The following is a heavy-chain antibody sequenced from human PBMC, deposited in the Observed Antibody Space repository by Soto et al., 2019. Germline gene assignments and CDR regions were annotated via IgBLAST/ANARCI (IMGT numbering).Heavy chain of an antibody. CDR2: RWDDGETI. J-gene: IGHJ3*01. D-gene: IGHD3-10*01. Sequence: QVQLVESGGGVVQPGTSLRLTCAASGFSFGSYGIHWVRRAPGKGLEWVGIRWDDGETIYYADSVKGRFTNSRDNLQNTVSLQMNSLRGDDTAVYYCARDAGGISVIIYVFDLWGRGTMVTVSP. CDR3: ARDAGGISVIIYVFDL. V-gene: IGHV3-33*01. CDR1: GFSFGSYG.